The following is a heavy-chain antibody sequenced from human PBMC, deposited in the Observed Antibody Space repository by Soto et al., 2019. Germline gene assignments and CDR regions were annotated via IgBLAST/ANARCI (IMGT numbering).Heavy chain of an antibody. V-gene: IGHV4-31*03. D-gene: IGHD2-2*01. Sequence: PSETLSLTCTVSGGSISSGGYYWSWIRQHPGKGLEWIGYIYYSGSTYYNPSLKSRVTISVDTSKNQFSLKLSSVTAADTAVYYCSRDSSRCPRKYAVPAASTGRYYYYYMDVWGKGTTVTVSS. CDR1: GGSISSGGYY. CDR2: IYYSGST. J-gene: IGHJ6*03. CDR3: SRDSSRCPRKYAVPAASTGRYYYYYMDV.